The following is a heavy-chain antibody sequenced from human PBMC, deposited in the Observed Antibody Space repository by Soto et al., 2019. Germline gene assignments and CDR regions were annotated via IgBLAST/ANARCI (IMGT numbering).Heavy chain of an antibody. J-gene: IGHJ6*02. D-gene: IGHD6-6*01. V-gene: IGHV4-31*01. CDR1: GGSISSGGYY. Sequence: QVQLQESGPGLVKPSQTLSLTCTVSGGSISSGGYYWTWIRQHQGKGMEWIGYNYYRGITYYNPSLKSLFTISLDTSKNQFSLKLSSVTAADTAVYYCARGSSIAGLYYGMDVWGQGTTVTVSS. CDR2: NYYRGIT. CDR3: ARGSSIAGLYYGMDV.